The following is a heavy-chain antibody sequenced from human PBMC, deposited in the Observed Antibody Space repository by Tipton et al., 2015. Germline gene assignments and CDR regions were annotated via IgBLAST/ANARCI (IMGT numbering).Heavy chain of an antibody. CDR2: IYHSGST. J-gene: IGHJ4*02. CDR3: ARERENSYGSFDH. D-gene: IGHD3-16*01. V-gene: IGHV4-4*02. CDR1: AGSISSSFW. Sequence: TLSLTCTVSAGSISSSFWWSWVRQPPGKGLEWIAEIYHSGSTNYNPSLKTRVTISGDTSKNQFSLELNSVTAADTAVYYCARERENSYGSFDHWGQGSLVTVSS.